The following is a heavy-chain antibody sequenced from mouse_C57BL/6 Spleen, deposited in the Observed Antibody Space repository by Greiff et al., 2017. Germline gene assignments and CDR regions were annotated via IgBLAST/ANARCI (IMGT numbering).Heavy chain of an antibody. J-gene: IGHJ1*03. CDR2: INPNNGGT. Sequence: VQLQQSGPELVKPGASVKISCKASGYTFTDYYMNWVKQSHGKSLEWIGDINPNNGGTSYNQKFKGKATLTVDKSSSTAYMERRSLTSEDSAVYYCATSTTVVAKWYFEVWGTGTTVTVSS. D-gene: IGHD1-1*01. CDR3: ATSTTVVAKWYFEV. CDR1: GYTFTDYY. V-gene: IGHV1-26*01.